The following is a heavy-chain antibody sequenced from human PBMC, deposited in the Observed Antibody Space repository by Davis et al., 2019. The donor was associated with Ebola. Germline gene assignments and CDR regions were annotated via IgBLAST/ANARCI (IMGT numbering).Heavy chain of an antibody. CDR2: IFYRGTT. V-gene: IGHV4-39*07. J-gene: IGHJ4*02. Sequence: PSETLSLTCVVSGGSISMTAYNWGWIRQPPGKGLEWIGSIFYRGTTYYNSSLKSRVTLSIDTSKSHFSLRLSSVTAADTAVYYCARENPPGLYYFDSWGQGIPVTVSS. CDR3: ARENPPGLYYFDS. CDR1: GGSISMTAYN.